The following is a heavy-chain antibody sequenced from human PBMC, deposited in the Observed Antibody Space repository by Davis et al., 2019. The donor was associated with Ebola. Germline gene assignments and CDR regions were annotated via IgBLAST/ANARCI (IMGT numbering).Heavy chain of an antibody. V-gene: IGHV1-18*01. CDR2: ISAYDGNT. J-gene: IGHJ6*02. CDR1: GYTFTSYG. D-gene: IGHD6-13*01. CDR3: ARGLSIAAAHYYYYGMDV. Sequence: ASVKVSCKASGYTFTSYGISWVRQAPGQGLEWMGWISAYDGNTNYAQKLQGRVTMTTDTSTSTAYMELRSLRSDDTAVYYCARGLSIAAAHYYYYGMDVWGQGTTVTVSS.